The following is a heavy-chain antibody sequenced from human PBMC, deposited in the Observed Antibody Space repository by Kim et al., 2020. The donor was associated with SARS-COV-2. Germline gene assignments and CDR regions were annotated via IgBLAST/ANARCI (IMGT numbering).Heavy chain of an antibody. Sequence: GGSLRLSCAASGFTFSSHWMSWVRQAPGKGLEWVANIKQDGSETYSVDSVKGRFTISRDNAKNSLYLQMNSLRAEDTAVYYCARDDGSSGNWGFAHYYMDVWGKGTTVTVSS. CDR3: ARDDGSSGNWGFAHYYMDV. J-gene: IGHJ6*03. D-gene: IGHD3-22*01. CDR2: IKQDGSET. CDR1: GFTFSSHW. V-gene: IGHV3-7*01.